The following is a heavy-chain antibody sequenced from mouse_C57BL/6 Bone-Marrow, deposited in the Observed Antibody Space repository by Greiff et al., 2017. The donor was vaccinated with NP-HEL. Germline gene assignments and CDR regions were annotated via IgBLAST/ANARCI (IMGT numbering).Heavy chain of an antibody. D-gene: IGHD2-3*01. CDR1: GYTFTDYY. J-gene: IGHJ4*01. Sequence: VQLKQSGPVLVKPGASVKMSCKASGYTFTDYYMNWVKQSHGKSLEWIGVINPYNGGTSYNQKFKGKATLTVDKSSSTAYMELNSLTSEDSAVYYCASLIYDGYYDYAMDYWGQGTSVTVSS. CDR2: INPYNGGT. CDR3: ASLIYDGYYDYAMDY. V-gene: IGHV1-19*01.